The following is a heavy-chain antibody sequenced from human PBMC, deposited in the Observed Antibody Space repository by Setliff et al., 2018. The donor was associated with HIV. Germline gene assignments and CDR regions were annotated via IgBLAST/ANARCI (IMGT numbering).Heavy chain of an antibody. V-gene: IGHV4-59*02. J-gene: IGHJ1*01. D-gene: IGHD3-10*01. CDR3: ATDGGLWFGRHSYLQN. Sequence: SETLSLTCTVSGGSVNGHYWNWIRLTPGKGLEWIGSISYSGSTNYNPSLKSRVTISVDTSRNEFSLKLSSVTAADTAVYYCATDGGLWFGRHSYLQNWGQGTLVTVSS. CDR2: ISYSGST. CDR1: GGSVNGHY.